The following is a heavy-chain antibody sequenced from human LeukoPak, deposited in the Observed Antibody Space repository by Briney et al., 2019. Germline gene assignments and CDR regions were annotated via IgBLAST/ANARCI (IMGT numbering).Heavy chain of an antibody. J-gene: IGHJ4*02. CDR3: ARDPSAYCGGDCPGDYFDY. Sequence: GGSLRLSCAASGFTFSGYGMHWVRQAPGKGLEWVAVISYDGSNKYYADSVKGRFTISRDNSKNTLYLQMNSLRAEDTAVYYCARDPSAYCGGDCPGDYFDYWGQGTLVTVSS. D-gene: IGHD2-21*02. V-gene: IGHV3-30*03. CDR1: GFTFSGYG. CDR2: ISYDGSNK.